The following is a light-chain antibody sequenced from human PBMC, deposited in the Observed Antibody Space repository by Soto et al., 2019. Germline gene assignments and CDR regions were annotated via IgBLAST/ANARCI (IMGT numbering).Light chain of an antibody. Sequence: AIQMTQSPSSLSASVGDRVTITCRASQGIRNDLGWYQQKPGKAPKLLIYAASSLQSGVPSRFSGSGSGTDFTLTISNLQPVDFATYYCLQDYNYPYTFGQGTKLEIK. V-gene: IGKV1-6*01. CDR1: QGIRND. CDR2: AAS. J-gene: IGKJ2*01. CDR3: LQDYNYPYT.